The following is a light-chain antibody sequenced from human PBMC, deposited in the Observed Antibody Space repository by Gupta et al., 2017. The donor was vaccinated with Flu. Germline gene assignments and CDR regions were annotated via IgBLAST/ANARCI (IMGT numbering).Light chain of an antibody. Sequence: DIQMTHSPPALSAFVGDRVTITCRASQSITSWLAWYQQKPGKAPKLLIYKASNLESGVPSRFSGSGSGTEFTLTITSLQPDDFATYYYQQYNTYPWTFGRGTKVEI. V-gene: IGKV1-5*03. CDR2: KAS. CDR3: QQYNTYPWT. J-gene: IGKJ1*01. CDR1: QSITSW.